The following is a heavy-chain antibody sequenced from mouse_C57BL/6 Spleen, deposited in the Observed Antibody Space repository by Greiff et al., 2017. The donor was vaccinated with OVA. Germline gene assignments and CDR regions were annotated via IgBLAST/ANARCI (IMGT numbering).Heavy chain of an antibody. V-gene: IGHV1-15*01. Sequence: VQLQQSGAELVRPGASVTLSCKASGYTFTDYEMHWVKQTPVHGLAWIGAIDPETGGTAYNQKFKGKAILTADKSSSTAYMELRSLTSEDSAVYYCTRYGDYGSSYGFAYWGQGTLVTVSA. J-gene: IGHJ3*01. D-gene: IGHD1-1*01. CDR3: TRYGDYGSSYGFAY. CDR1: GYTFTDYE. CDR2: IDPETGGT.